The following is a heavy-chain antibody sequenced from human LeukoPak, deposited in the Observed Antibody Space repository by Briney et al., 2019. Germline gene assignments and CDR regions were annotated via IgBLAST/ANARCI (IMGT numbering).Heavy chain of an antibody. V-gene: IGHV3-30*04. Sequence: GGSLRLSCAASGFTFSSCAMHWVRQAPGKGLEWVAVISYDGSNKYYADSVKGRFTISRDNSKNTLYLQMNSLRAEDTAVYYCARAPTVVTPNFDYWGQGTLVTVSS. CDR3: ARAPTVVTPNFDY. D-gene: IGHD4-23*01. CDR2: ISYDGSNK. CDR1: GFTFSSCA. J-gene: IGHJ4*02.